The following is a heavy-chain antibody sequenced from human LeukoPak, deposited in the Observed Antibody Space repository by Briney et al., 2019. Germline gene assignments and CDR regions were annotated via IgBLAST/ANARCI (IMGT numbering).Heavy chain of an antibody. V-gene: IGHV3-48*03. CDR2: ISSSGSTI. CDR3: AKDRAGDAFDI. Sequence: GGSLRLSCAASGFTFRSYEMNWVRQAPGKGLEWVSYISSSGSTIYYADSVKGRFTISRDNAKNSLYLQMNSLRAEDTAVYYCAKDRAGDAFDIWGQGTMVTVSS. J-gene: IGHJ3*02. CDR1: GFTFRSYE.